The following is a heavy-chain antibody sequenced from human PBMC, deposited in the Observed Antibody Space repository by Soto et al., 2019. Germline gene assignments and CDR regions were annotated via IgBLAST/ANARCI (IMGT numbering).Heavy chain of an antibody. V-gene: IGHV4-39*01. CDR3: ARRHDIVVVPAYGNWFDP. CDR2: IYYSGST. D-gene: IGHD2-2*01. Sequence: SETLSLTCTVSGGSISSSSYYWGWIRQPPGKGLEWIGSIYYSGSTYYNPSLKSRVTISVDTSKNQFSLKLSSVTAADTAVYYCARRHDIVVVPAYGNWFDPWGQGTLVTVSS. CDR1: GGSISSSSYY. J-gene: IGHJ5*02.